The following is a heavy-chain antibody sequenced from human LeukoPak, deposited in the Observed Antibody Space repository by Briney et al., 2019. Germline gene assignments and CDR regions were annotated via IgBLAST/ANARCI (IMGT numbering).Heavy chain of an antibody. CDR3: ARRGGSGSFNWFDP. V-gene: IGHV1-18*01. Sequence: ASVKVSCKASGYTFTSYGISWVRQAPGQGLEWLGWISTYNGNTHYAQKLQGRVTITRNTSISTAYMELSSLRSEDTAVYYCARRGGSGSFNWFDPWGQGTLVTVSS. CDR1: GYTFTSYG. D-gene: IGHD6-19*01. J-gene: IGHJ5*02. CDR2: ISTYNGNT.